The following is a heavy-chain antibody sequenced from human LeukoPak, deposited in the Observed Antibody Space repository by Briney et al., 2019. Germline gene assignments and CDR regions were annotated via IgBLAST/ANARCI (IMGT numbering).Heavy chain of an antibody. D-gene: IGHD3-22*01. V-gene: IGHV1-2*02. CDR3: ARDPDSSGYYVTDY. Sequence: ASVKVSCKASGYTFTGYYMHWVRQAPGQGLEWTGWINPNSGGTNYAQKFQGRVTMTRDTSISTAYMELSRLRSDDTAVYYCARDPDSSGYYVTDYWGQGTLVTVSS. J-gene: IGHJ4*02. CDR1: GYTFTGYY. CDR2: INPNSGGT.